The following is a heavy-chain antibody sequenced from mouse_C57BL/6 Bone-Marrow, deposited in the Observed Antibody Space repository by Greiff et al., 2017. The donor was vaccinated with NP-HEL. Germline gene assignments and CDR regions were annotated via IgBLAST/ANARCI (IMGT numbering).Heavy chain of an antibody. D-gene: IGHD3-3*01. CDR1: GFTFSSYG. CDR2: ISTGGSYT. CDR3: ASLEGLYAMDY. V-gene: IGHV5-6*01. J-gene: IGHJ4*01. Sequence: EVHLVESGGDLVKPGGSLKLSCAASGFTFSSYGMSWVRQTPDKRLEWVATISTGGSYTYYTDSVKGRFTISRDNAKNTLYLQLSSLKSEDTAIYYGASLEGLYAMDYWGQGTSVTVSS.